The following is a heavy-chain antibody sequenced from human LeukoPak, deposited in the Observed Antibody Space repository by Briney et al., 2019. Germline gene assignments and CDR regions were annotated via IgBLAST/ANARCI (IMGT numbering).Heavy chain of an antibody. CDR2: VSSDGRIN. V-gene: IGHV3-30*03. Sequence: HPGGSLRLSCAASGFTFSSYGIHWVRQAPGKGLEWVAVVSSDGRINYYADSVKGRFTISRDNSKNTVYLQMNSLRAEDTAFYYCARGYSSSWLGYFDYWGQGTLVTVSS. D-gene: IGHD6-13*01. J-gene: IGHJ4*02. CDR1: GFTFSSYG. CDR3: ARGYSSSWLGYFDY.